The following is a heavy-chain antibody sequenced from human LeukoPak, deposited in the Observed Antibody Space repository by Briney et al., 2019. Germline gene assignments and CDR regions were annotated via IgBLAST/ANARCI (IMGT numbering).Heavy chain of an antibody. J-gene: IGHJ4*02. CDR1: GFTVSSNY. CDR3: ARDLNYGDYLDY. Sequence: GGSLTLSCAASGFTVSSNYMSWVRQAPGKGLEWVSVIYSGGSTYYADSVKGRFTISRDNSKNTLYLQMDSLRAEDTAVYYCARDLNYGDYLDYWGQGTLVTVSS. D-gene: IGHD4-17*01. CDR2: IYSGGST. V-gene: IGHV3-66*02.